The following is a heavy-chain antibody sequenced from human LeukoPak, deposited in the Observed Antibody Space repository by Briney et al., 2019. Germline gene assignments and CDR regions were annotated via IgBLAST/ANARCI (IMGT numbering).Heavy chain of an antibody. V-gene: IGHV3-7*01. CDR2: IKQDGSEK. Sequence: PGGSLRLSCAASGFTFSSYWMSWVRQAPGKGLEWVANIKQDGSEKYYVDSVKGRSTISRDNAKNSLYLQMNSLRAEDTAVYYCARGPGAGYFDYWGQGTLVTVSS. CDR1: GFTFSSYW. CDR3: ARGPGAGYFDY. J-gene: IGHJ4*02. D-gene: IGHD1-26*01.